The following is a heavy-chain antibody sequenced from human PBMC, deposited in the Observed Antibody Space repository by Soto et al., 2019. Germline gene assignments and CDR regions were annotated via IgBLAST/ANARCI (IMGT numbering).Heavy chain of an antibody. D-gene: IGHD2-2*02. CDR3: AKQSKWSSTSCYSGGSTCPLDC. V-gene: IGHV1-18*04. CDR2: ISAYNGNT. Sequence: GASVEVSCKASGYTFTSYGISWVRQAPGQGLELMGWISAYNGNTNYAQKLQGRVTMTTDTSTSTAYMELRSLRSDDTAVYYCAKQSKWSSTSCYSGGSTCPLDCWGQGTLVTVSS. J-gene: IGHJ4*02. CDR1: GYTFTSYG.